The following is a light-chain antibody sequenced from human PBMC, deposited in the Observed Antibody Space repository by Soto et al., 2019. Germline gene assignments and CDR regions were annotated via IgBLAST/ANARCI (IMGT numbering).Light chain of an antibody. CDR3: QQYNSYSWT. J-gene: IGKJ1*01. CDR2: DAS. Sequence: DIQMTQSPSTLSASVGDRVTITCRASQSISSWLAWYQQKPGKAPKLLIYDASSLESGVPSRFSGSGSGTEFTLTISSRQPDDLATYYCQQYNSYSWTFGQGPKVEIK. V-gene: IGKV1-5*01. CDR1: QSISSW.